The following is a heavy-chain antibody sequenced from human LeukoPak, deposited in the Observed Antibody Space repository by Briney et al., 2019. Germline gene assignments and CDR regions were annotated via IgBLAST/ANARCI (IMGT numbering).Heavy chain of an antibody. CDR3: TKGARDYFDS. CDR1: GGSISSYY. CDR2: IYYSGST. Sequence: PSETLSLTCTVSGGSISSYYWSRIRQPPGKGLEWIGYIYYSGSTNYNPSLKSRVTISVDTSKNQFSLKLSSVTAADTALYYCTKGARDYFDSWGQGTLVTVSS. V-gene: IGHV4-59*12. J-gene: IGHJ4*02.